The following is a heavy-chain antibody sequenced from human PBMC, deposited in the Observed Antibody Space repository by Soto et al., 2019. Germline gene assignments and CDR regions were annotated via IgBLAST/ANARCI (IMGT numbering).Heavy chain of an antibody. V-gene: IGHV1-69*02. CDR3: ASIHYETTFDY. D-gene: IGHD3-22*01. J-gene: IGHJ4*02. CDR1: GGTFSSYT. CDR2: IIPILGIA. Sequence: QVQLVQSGAEVKKPGSSVKVSCKASGGTFSSYTISWVRQAPGQGLEWMGRIIPILGIANYAQKFQGSVTITADKSTSTAYMELSSLRSEDTAVYYCASIHYETTFDYWGQGTLVTVSS.